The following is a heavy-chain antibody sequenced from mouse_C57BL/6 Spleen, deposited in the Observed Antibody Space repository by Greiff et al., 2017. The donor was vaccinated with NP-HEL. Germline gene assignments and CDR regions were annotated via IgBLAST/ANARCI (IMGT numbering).Heavy chain of an antibody. J-gene: IGHJ4*01. Sequence: EVQRVESGPGLVKPSQSLSLTCSVTGYSITSGYYWNWIRQFPGNKLEWMGYISYDGSNNYNPSLKNRISITRDTSKNQFFLKLNSVTTEDTATYYCAPLITTVYAMDYWGQGTSVTVSS. CDR3: APLITTVYAMDY. V-gene: IGHV3-6*01. CDR2: ISYDGSN. CDR1: GYSITSGYY. D-gene: IGHD1-1*01.